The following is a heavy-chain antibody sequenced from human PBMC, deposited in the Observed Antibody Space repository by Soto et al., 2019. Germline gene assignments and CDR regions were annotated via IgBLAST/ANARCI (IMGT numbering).Heavy chain of an antibody. V-gene: IGHV1-69*01. D-gene: IGHD2-15*01. CDR1: GGTFSSYA. CDR3: ARETGYCSGGSCYSFDY. Sequence: QVQLVQSGAEVKKPGSSVKVSCKASGGTFSSYAISWVRQAPGQGLEWMGGIIPIFGTANYAKKFQGRVTITADESTSTAYMELSSLRSEDTAVYYCARETGYCSGGSCYSFDYWGQGTLVTVSS. CDR2: IIPIFGTA. J-gene: IGHJ4*02.